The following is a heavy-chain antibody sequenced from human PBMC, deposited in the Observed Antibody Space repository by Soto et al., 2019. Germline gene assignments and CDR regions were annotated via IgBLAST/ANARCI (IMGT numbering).Heavy chain of an antibody. Sequence: QVQLVESGGGVVQPGRSLRLSCAASGFTFSSYAMHWVRQAPGKGLEWVAVISYDGSNKYYADSVKGRFTIPRDNSKNTLYLQMNSLRAEDTAVYYCARDNRPRFLEWLPPPDYYYYGMDVWGQGTTVTVSS. J-gene: IGHJ6*02. CDR3: ARDNRPRFLEWLPPPDYYYYGMDV. D-gene: IGHD3-3*01. V-gene: IGHV3-30-3*01. CDR1: GFTFSSYA. CDR2: ISYDGSNK.